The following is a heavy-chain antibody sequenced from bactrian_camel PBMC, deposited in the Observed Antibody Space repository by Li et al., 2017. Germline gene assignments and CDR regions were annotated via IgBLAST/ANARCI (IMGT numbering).Heavy chain of an antibody. Sequence: VQLVESGGGSVQSGGSLTLSCVASGYSVSEGYMAWFRQAPGKEREGVAAIDRNGYPTYTYAVKGRFTISKDNANYTVFLQMNNLKPDDTAMYYCAADFGPYCSATFLARRSNFRGQGTQVTVS. CDR1: GYSVSEGY. J-gene: IGHJ4*01. V-gene: IGHV3S53*01. CDR3: AADFGPYCSATFLARRSNF. CDR2: IDRNGYP. D-gene: IGHD2*01.